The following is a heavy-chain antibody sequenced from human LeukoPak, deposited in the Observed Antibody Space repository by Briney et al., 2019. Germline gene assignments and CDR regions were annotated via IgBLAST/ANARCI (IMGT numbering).Heavy chain of an antibody. CDR1: GGTFSSYA. CDR3: ARDGLLTIFGVGPFDY. Sequence: SVKVSCKASGGTFSSYAISWVRQAPGQGLESMGRIIPIFGTANYAQKFQGRVTITTDESTSTAYMELSSLRSEDTAVYYCARDGLLTIFGVGPFDYWGQGTLVTVSS. J-gene: IGHJ4*02. V-gene: IGHV1-69*05. D-gene: IGHD3-3*01. CDR2: IIPIFGTA.